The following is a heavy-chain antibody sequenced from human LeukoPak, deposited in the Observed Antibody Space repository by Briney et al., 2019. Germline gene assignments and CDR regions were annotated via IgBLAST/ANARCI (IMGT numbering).Heavy chain of an antibody. CDR3: ARGSYFSFDY. D-gene: IGHD1-26*01. J-gene: IGHJ4*02. V-gene: IGHV3-30*02. CDR1: GFTFSSYG. CDR2: IRFDGSNK. Sequence: GGSLRLSCAASGFTFSSYGMHWVRQAPGKGLEWMTFIRFDGSNKYYADSVKGRFTISRDNSKNTLYVQMNSLRAEDTAVYYCARGSYFSFDYWGQGTLVTVAS.